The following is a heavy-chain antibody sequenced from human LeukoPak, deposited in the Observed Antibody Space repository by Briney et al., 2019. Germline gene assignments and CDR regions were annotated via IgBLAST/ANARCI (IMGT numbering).Heavy chain of an antibody. J-gene: IGHJ4*02. Sequence: SVKVSCKASGGTFSSYAISWVRQAPGQGLEWMGRIIPILGIANYAQKFQGRATITADKSTSTAYMELSSLRSEDTAVYYCARAERWLQLTFDYWGQGTLVTVSS. CDR1: GGTFSSYA. CDR3: ARAERWLQLTFDY. D-gene: IGHD5-24*01. CDR2: IIPILGIA. V-gene: IGHV1-69*04.